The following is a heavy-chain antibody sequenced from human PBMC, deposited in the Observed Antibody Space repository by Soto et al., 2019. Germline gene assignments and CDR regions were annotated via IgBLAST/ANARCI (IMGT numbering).Heavy chain of an antibody. J-gene: IGHJ6*03. Sequence: VQLVQSGAEVKKPGASVKVSCKASGYTFTSYDINWVRQANGQGLEWMGWMNPNSGTTGYAQKCQGRVTITRNTARRTAYMERSSLRSEDTAVDYCARGGYGSVSYAFLYYMDVWGQGTTVPGSS. CDR3: ARGGYGSVSYAFLYYMDV. CDR2: MNPNSGTT. D-gene: IGHD3-10*01. CDR1: GYTFTSYD. V-gene: IGHV1-8*03.